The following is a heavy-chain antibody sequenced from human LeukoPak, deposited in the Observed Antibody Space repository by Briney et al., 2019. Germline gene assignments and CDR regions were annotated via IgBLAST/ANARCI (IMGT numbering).Heavy chain of an antibody. CDR2: IWYDGSNK. J-gene: IGHJ6*02. D-gene: IGHD3-10*01. CDR3: ATDGSGIRYYGMDV. V-gene: IGHV3-33*01. CDR1: GFTFSSYG. Sequence: GGSLRLSCAASGFTFSSYGMHWVRQAPGKGLEGVAVIWYDGSNKYYADSVKGRFTISRDNSKNTLYLQMNSLRAEDTAVYYCATDGSGIRYYGMDVWGQGTTVTVSS.